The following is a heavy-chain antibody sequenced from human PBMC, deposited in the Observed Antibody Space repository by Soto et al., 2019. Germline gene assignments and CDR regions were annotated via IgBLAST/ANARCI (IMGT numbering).Heavy chain of an antibody. Sequence: QVQLQQWGAGLLKPSETLSLTCAVYGGSLSVYYWSWIRQPPGKGLEWIGEINHSGITNYNPSLKSRVTISVDTSKNHFSLKLNSATAADTAVYYCARIAAAARDLDNWGQGTLVTVSS. J-gene: IGHJ4*02. D-gene: IGHD6-13*01. CDR3: ARIAAAARDLDN. CDR2: INHSGIT. V-gene: IGHV4-34*01. CDR1: GGSLSVYY.